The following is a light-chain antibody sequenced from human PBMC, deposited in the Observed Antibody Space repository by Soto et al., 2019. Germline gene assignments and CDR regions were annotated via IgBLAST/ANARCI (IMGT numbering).Light chain of an antibody. Sequence: DIVMTQSPLYLPVTPGEPASISCRSSQSLLHSDGYKYLDGYLQKPGQSPQLLIYLGYNRASGVLDRFSGSGSCTDFTLRISRVEAEEVGVYYCMQALQTPLTFGGGTRLEIK. CDR3: MQALQTPLT. CDR1: QSLLHSDGYKY. J-gene: IGKJ4*01. CDR2: LGY. V-gene: IGKV2-28*01.